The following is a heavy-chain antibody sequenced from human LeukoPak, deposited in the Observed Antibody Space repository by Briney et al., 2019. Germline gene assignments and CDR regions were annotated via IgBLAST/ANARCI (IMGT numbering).Heavy chain of an antibody. V-gene: IGHV3-74*01. Sequence: PGGALRLSCAASGFTFGTDWMNWVRQAPGKGLVWVARINSDGSSIYYADSVKGRFTISRDNSKNTLYLQMNSLRAEGTAVYYCAKRMVGDYWGQGTLVTVSS. CDR1: GFTFGTDW. CDR2: INSDGSSI. D-gene: IGHD2-8*01. J-gene: IGHJ4*02. CDR3: AKRMVGDY.